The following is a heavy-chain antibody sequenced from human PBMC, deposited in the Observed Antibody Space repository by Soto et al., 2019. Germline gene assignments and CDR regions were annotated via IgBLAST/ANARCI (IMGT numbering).Heavy chain of an antibody. CDR3: ARGVDYDSSGYSPYNWFDP. Sequence: ASVKVSCKASGYTFTSYYMHWVRQAPGRGLEWMGIINPSGGSTSYAQKFQGRVTMTRDTSTSTVYMELSSLRSEDTAVYYCARGVDYDSSGYSPYNWFDPWGQGTLVTVSS. CDR2: INPSGGST. D-gene: IGHD3-22*01. J-gene: IGHJ5*02. V-gene: IGHV1-46*01. CDR1: GYTFTSYY.